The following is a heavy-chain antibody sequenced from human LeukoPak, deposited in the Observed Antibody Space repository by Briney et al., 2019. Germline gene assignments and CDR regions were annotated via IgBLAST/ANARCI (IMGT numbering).Heavy chain of an antibody. CDR1: GYTLIEIS. V-gene: IGHV1-24*01. D-gene: IGHD3-10*01. CDR3: AGGGLWFGEFHNWFDP. J-gene: IGHJ5*02. Sequence: VASVKVSCKVSGYTLIEISMHWVRQARGKGLEWMGGFGPEDGETIYAQKFQGRVTMTEDTSTDTAYMELTSRKSDDTAVYYWAGGGLWFGEFHNWFDPWGQGTLVTVSS. CDR2: FGPEDGET.